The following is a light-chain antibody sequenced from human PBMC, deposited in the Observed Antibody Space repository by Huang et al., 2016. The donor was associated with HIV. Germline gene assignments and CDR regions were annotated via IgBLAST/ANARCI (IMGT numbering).Light chain of an antibody. CDR3: QQYNSYSPP. CDR1: QSISTW. Sequence: DIQLTQSPSALSAAVGDRVTITCRASQSISTWLAWYQQKPGKGPKLLIYKASILESGVPSRFSGRGAGTEFTLTISSLQPDDFATYYCQQYNSYSPPFGPGTKVDIK. V-gene: IGKV1-5*03. CDR2: KAS. J-gene: IGKJ3*01.